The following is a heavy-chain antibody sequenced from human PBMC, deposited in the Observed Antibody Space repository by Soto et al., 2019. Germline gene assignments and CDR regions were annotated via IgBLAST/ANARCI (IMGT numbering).Heavy chain of an antibody. Sequence: EVQLVESGGGLVKPGGSLRLSCAASGFTFSNAWMSWVRQAPGKGLEWVGRIKSKTDGGTTDYAAPVKGRFTISRDDSKNTLYLQMKSLKTEDTAVYYCTTDPTAGLYSSSWYEGSGFLDYWGQGTLVTVSS. CDR2: IKSKTDGGTT. CDR3: TTDPTAGLYSSSWYEGSGFLDY. D-gene: IGHD6-13*01. CDR1: GFTFSNAW. V-gene: IGHV3-15*01. J-gene: IGHJ4*02.